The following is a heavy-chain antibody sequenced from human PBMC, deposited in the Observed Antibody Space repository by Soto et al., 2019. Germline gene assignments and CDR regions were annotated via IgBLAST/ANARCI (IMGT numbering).Heavy chain of an antibody. V-gene: IGHV1-18*01. D-gene: IGHD3-22*01. CDR2: INIQNGNT. Sequence: PLVQAGPEVKKPGASMTVSCQTSGYVFTAHGISWVRQAPGHGPEWMGWINIQNGNTNYTEKFQGRLTMTTDTSTSTAYMELKNLRSDDTAVYYCVVWDYYDNSVDHWRQGTLVAVSS. J-gene: IGHJ4*02. CDR3: VVWDYYDNSVDH. CDR1: GYVFTAHG.